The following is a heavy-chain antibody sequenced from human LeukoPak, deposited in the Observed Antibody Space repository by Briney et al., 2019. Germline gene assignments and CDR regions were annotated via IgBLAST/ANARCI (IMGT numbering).Heavy chain of an antibody. Sequence: SETLSLTCTVSGGSISSYYWSWIRQPPGKGLEWIGYIYYSGSTNYNPSLKSRATISVDTSKNQFSLKLSSVTAADTAVYYCARGLWFGELLSPYYYYYMDVWGKGTTVTVSS. CDR1: GGSISSYY. J-gene: IGHJ6*03. V-gene: IGHV4-59*01. CDR2: IYYSGST. CDR3: ARGLWFGELLSPYYYYYMDV. D-gene: IGHD3-10*01.